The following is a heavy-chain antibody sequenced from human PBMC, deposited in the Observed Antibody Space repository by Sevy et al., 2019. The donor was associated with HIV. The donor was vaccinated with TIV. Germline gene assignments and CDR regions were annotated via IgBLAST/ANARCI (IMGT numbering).Heavy chain of an antibody. CDR2: FKRKADGGTV. CDR1: GFTFTDYD. CDR3: RRWKGAQSVFDY. J-gene: IGHJ4*02. Sequence: GGSLRLSCTASGFTFTDYDMNWVRQSPGKGLEWVAFFKRKADGGTVDHAAAVIARFPISREDSKNIDYLQMNDLKTEDTGVYYCRRWKGAQSVFDYWGQGALVTVSS. V-gene: IGHV3-49*04. D-gene: IGHD1-1*01.